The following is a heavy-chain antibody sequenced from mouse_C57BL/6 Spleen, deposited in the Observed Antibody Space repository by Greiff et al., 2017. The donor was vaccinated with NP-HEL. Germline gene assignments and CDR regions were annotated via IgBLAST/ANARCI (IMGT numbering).Heavy chain of an antibody. J-gene: IGHJ4*01. CDR1: GYAFSSSW. CDR2: IYPGDGDT. D-gene: IGHD1-1*01. V-gene: IGHV1-82*01. Sequence: QVQLQQSGPELVKPGASVKISCKASGYAFSSSWMNWVKQRPGQGLEWIGRIYPGDGDTNYNGKFKGKATLTADKSSSTAYMQLSSLTSEDSAVYFCAGSYGSSMDYWGQGTSVTVSS. CDR3: AGSYGSSMDY.